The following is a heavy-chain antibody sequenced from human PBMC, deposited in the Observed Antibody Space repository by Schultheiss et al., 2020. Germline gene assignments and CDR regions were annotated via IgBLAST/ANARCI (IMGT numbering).Heavy chain of an antibody. D-gene: IGHD6-19*01. J-gene: IGHJ6*02. V-gene: IGHV1-2*04. CDR3: ARGAVAGGGTGMDV. CDR2: INPNSGGT. Sequence: ASVKVSCKASGYTFTGYYMHWVRQAPGQGLEWMGWINPNSGGTNYAQKFQGWVTMTRDTSISTAYMELSRLRSEDTGVYYCARGAVAGGGTGMDVWGQGTTVTVS. CDR1: GYTFTGYY.